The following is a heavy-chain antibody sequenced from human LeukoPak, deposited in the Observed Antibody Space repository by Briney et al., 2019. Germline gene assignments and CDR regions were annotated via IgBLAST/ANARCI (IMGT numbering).Heavy chain of an antibody. D-gene: IGHD3-22*01. J-gene: IGHJ4*02. CDR3: ARDPSGDSSGYPFDY. V-gene: IGHV1-2*02. CDR1: GYTFTSYG. CDR2: INPDSGGT. Sequence: ASVKVSCKASGYTFTSYGISWVRQAPGQGPEWMGWINPDSGGTNYAQKFQGRITLTRDTSISTAYMELSRLRSDDTAVYYCARDPSGDSSGYPFDYWGQGTLVTVSS.